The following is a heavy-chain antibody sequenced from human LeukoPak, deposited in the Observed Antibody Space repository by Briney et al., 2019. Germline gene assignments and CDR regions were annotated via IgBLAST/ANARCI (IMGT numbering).Heavy chain of an antibody. J-gene: IGHJ6*03. CDR3: AKEGSFDYYYYMDV. Sequence: PGGSLRLSCAASGFTFSSYAMSWVRQAPGKGLEWVSAISGSGGSTYYADSVKGRFSISRDNSKNTLYLQMNSLRAEDTAVYYCAKEGSFDYYYYMDVWGKGTTVTVSS. CDR1: GFTFSSYA. V-gene: IGHV3-23*01. D-gene: IGHD3-10*01. CDR2: ISGSGGST.